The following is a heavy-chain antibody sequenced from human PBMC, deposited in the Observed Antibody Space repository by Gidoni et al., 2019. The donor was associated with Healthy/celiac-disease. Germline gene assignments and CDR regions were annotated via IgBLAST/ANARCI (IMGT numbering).Heavy chain of an antibody. J-gene: IGHJ4*02. CDR3: ARVHYDFWSGHLLQFDY. CDR1: GGSISSYY. Sequence: QVQLQESGPGLVKPSETLSLTCTVSGGSISSYYWSWIRQPPGKGLEWIGYIYYSGSTNYNPSLKSRVTISVDTSKNQFSLKLSSVTAADTAVYYCARVHYDFWSGHLLQFDYWGQGTLVTVSS. D-gene: IGHD3-3*01. V-gene: IGHV4-59*01. CDR2: IYYSGST.